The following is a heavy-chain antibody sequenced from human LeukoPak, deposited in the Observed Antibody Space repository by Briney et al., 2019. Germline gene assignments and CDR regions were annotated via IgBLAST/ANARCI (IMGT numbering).Heavy chain of an antibody. V-gene: IGHV6-1*01. CDR3: ARGRRSYHGMDV. CDR1: GDSVSSNSAA. J-gene: IGHJ6*02. CDR2: TYYYYKWHN. Sequence: SQTLSLTCAISGDSVSSNSAAWHWIRQSPSRGLEWLGRTYYYYKWHNDYAESVKSRITVNPDTSKNQFSLHLSSVTPEDTAVYYCARGRRSYHGMDVWGQGTTVTVSS.